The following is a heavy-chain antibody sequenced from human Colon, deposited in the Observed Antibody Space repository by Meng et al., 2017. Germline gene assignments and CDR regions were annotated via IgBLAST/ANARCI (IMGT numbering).Heavy chain of an antibody. V-gene: IGHV4-4*02. CDR1: GGSISSSNW. CDR2: IYHSGST. D-gene: IGHD2-21*02. Sequence: SETLSLTCAVSGGSISSSNWWSWVRQPPGKGLEWIGEIYHSGSTNYNPSLKSRVTISVDKSKHQFSLKLSSVTAADTAVYYCARRADIVVVTATTPDAFDIWGQGTMVTVSS. CDR3: ARRADIVVVTATTPDAFDI. J-gene: IGHJ3*02.